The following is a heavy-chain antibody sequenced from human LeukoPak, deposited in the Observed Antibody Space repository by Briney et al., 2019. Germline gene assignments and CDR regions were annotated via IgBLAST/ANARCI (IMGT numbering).Heavy chain of an antibody. V-gene: IGHV4-34*01. D-gene: IGHD6-19*01. J-gene: IGHJ3*02. CDR2: INHSGST. Sequence: SETLSLTCTVSGDSISSYYWSWIRQPPGKGLEWIGEINHSGSTNYNPSLKSRVTISVDTSKNQFSLKLSSVTAADTAVYYCARKEQWLPHDAFDIWGQGTMVTVSS. CDR3: ARKEQWLPHDAFDI. CDR1: GDSISSYY.